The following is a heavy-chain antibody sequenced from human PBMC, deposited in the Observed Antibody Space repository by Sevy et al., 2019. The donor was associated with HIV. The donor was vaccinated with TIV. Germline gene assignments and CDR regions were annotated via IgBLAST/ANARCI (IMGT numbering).Heavy chain of an antibody. D-gene: IGHD2-15*01. J-gene: IGHJ6*02. Sequence: KQSQTLSLTCAISGDSVSSNSAAWNWIRQSPSRGLEWLGRTYYRSKWYNDYAVSVKSRITINPDTSKNQFSLQLNSVTPEDTAVYYCARDRGYCSGGSCYSLYYYYYGMDVWGQGTTVTVSS. CDR3: ARDRGYCSGGSCYSLYYYYYGMDV. CDR1: GDSVSSNSAA. V-gene: IGHV6-1*01. CDR2: TYYRSKWYN.